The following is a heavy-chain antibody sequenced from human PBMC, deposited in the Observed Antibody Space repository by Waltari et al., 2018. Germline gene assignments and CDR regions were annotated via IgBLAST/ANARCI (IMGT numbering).Heavy chain of an antibody. V-gene: IGHV1-69*08. J-gene: IGHJ3*02. CDR2: IIPIFGTA. Sequence: QVQLVQSGAEVKKPGSSVKVSCKASGGTFSSYAISWVRQAPGQGLEWMGRIIPIFGTANYAQKFQGRVTITADKSTSTAYMELSSLRSEDTAVYYCASILWPSTSYLAYCGGDCDPLAFDIWGQGTMVTVSS. CDR3: ASILWPSTSYLAYCGGDCDPLAFDI. D-gene: IGHD2-21*01. CDR1: GGTFSSYA.